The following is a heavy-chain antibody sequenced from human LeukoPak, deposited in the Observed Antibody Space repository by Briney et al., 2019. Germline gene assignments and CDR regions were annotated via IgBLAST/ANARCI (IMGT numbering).Heavy chain of an antibody. CDR2: INHSGST. J-gene: IGHJ6*02. D-gene: IGHD3-22*01. CDR3: ARGFYYDSSGYPMDV. Sequence: SETLSLTCTVSGGSISSYYWSWIRQPPGKGLEWIGEINHSGSTNYNPSLKSRVTISVDTSKNQFSLKLSSVTAADTAVYYCARGFYYDSSGYPMDVWGQGTTVTVSS. V-gene: IGHV4-34*01. CDR1: GGSISSYY.